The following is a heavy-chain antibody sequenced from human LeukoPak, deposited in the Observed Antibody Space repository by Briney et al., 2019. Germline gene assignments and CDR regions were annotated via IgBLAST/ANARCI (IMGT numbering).Heavy chain of an antibody. V-gene: IGHV4-38-2*02. D-gene: IGHD2-2*01. Sequence: SETLSLTCAVSGYSISSGYQWAWIRQSPGKGLEWIGSIYHSGSAHYNPSLKSRVTILVETSKNQFSLKLYSVTAADTAVYYCARDPRWLAPDCTSTSCYENYFDPWGQGTLVTVSS. CDR3: ARDPRWLAPDCTSTSCYENYFDP. CDR2: IYHSGSA. J-gene: IGHJ5*02. CDR1: GYSISSGYQ.